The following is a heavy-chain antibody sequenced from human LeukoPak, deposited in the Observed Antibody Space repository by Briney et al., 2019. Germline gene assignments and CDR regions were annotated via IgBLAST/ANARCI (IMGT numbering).Heavy chain of an antibody. CDR2: FDPEDGET. Sequence: ASVKVSCKVSGYTLTELSMHWVRQAPGKGLEWMGGFDPEDGETIYAQKFQGRVTMTEDTSTDTAYMELSSLRSEDTAVYYCATDPFHYGSGTYPDYWGQGTLVTVSS. CDR3: ATDPFHYGSGTYPDY. V-gene: IGHV1-24*01. D-gene: IGHD3-10*01. J-gene: IGHJ4*02. CDR1: GYTLTELS.